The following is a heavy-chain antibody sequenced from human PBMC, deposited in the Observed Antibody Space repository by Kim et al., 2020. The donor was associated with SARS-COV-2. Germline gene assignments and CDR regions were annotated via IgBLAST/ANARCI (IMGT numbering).Heavy chain of an antibody. CDR2: IYYSRST. Sequence: SETLSLTCTVSGGSISSSSYYWGWIRQPPGKGLEWIGSIYYSRSTYYNPSLKSRVTISVDTSKNQFSLKLSSVTAADTAVYYCAIRRDGYSDYFDYWGQGTLVTVSS. CDR3: AIRRDGYSDYFDY. V-gene: IGHV4-39*01. J-gene: IGHJ4*02. CDR1: GGSISSSSYY. D-gene: IGHD5-18*01.